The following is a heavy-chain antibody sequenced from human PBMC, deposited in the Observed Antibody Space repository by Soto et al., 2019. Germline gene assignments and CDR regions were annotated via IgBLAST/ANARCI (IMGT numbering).Heavy chain of an antibody. V-gene: IGHV1-2*02. CDR2: INPNSGGT. Sequence: QVQLVQSGAEVKKPGASVKVSCKASGYTFTGYYMHWVRQAPGQGLECMGWINPNSGGTNYAQKCQGRVTMTRDTSISTAYMFLSRLSSDDTDVYSCDSLRISASYFAYWCQGTLVIVSS. CDR3: DSLRISASYFAY. J-gene: IGHJ4*02. CDR1: GYTFTGYY. D-gene: IGHD6-6*01.